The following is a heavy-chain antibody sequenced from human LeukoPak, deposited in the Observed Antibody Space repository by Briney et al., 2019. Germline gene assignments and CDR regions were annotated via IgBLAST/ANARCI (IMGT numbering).Heavy chain of an antibody. J-gene: IGHJ4*02. D-gene: IGHD4/OR15-4a*01. CDR2: VRYDGSKK. CDR1: GFTFSNYG. V-gene: IGHV3-33*08. CDR3: ARRAGAYSHPYDY. Sequence: GGSLRLSCAASGFTFSNYGMNWVRQTPGKGLEWVAFVRYDGSKKYYTNSVKGRFTISRDNSKNTLYLQMNSLRAEDTAVYYCARRAGAYSHPYDYWGQGTLVTVSS.